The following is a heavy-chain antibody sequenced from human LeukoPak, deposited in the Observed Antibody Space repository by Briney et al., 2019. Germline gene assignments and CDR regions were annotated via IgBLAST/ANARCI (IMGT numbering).Heavy chain of an antibody. CDR3: ARDRLGPSFSVSHFDL. Sequence: GGSLRLSCATSRFTFVDYGLSWVRRAPGEGLEWLCAINYNGAITDYADSVKGRFTISRDNAKNSLYLRMDSLRAEDTALYYCARDRLGPSFSVSHFDLWGQGTLVTVSS. D-gene: IGHD3-3*02. CDR1: RFTFVDYG. J-gene: IGHJ4*02. V-gene: IGHV3-20*04. CDR2: INYNGAIT.